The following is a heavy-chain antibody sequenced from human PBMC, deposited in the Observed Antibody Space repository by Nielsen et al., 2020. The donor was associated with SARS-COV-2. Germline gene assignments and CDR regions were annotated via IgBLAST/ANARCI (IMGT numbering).Heavy chain of an antibody. J-gene: IGHJ2*01. CDR1: GFTFSSYA. CDR3: AREGYGDTAVFWYFDL. CDR2: ISYDGSNK. V-gene: IGHV3-30-3*01. Sequence: GGSLRLSCAASGFTFSSYAMHWVRQAPGKGLEWVAVISYDGSNKYYADSVKGRFTISRDNSKNTLYLQMNSLRAEDTAVYYCAREGYGDTAVFWYFDLWGRGTLVTVSS. D-gene: IGHD5-18*01.